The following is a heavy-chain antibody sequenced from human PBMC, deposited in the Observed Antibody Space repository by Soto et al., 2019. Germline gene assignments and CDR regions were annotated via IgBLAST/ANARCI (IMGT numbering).Heavy chain of an antibody. J-gene: IGHJ2*01. CDR3: ARVSSSLTLWYFDL. CDR2: IYYSGST. V-gene: IGHV4-31*03. D-gene: IGHD6-13*01. CDR1: GGSISSGGYY. Sequence: QVQLQESGPGLVKPSQTLSLTCTVSGGSISSGGYYWSWIRQHPGKGLEWIGYIYYSGSTYYNPSLKSRVTISVDTSKNQFSLKLSSVTAADTAVYYCARVSSSLTLWYFDLWGRGTLVTVSS.